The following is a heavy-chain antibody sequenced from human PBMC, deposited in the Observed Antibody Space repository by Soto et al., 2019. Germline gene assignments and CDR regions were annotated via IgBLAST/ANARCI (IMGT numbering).Heavy chain of an antibody. CDR3: ARLCDYAGAY. CDR1: GGPISSGNFY. D-gene: IGHD4-17*01. V-gene: IGHV4-61*01. Sequence: PSETLSLTCSVCGGPISSGNFYLRWIRQPPGKGLEWIAYIHSGGSTDYNPSLKSRVFISREPSRNQFSLTVRSGTAADTPMYYCARLCDYAGAYWGQGHLVTVSS. CDR2: IHSGGST. J-gene: IGHJ4*02.